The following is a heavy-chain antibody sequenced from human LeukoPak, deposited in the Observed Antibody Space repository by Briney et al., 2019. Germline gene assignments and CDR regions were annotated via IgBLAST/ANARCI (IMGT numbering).Heavy chain of an antibody. CDR2: ISSNGGST. V-gene: IGHV3-64*04. CDR3: ARDSRDDAFDI. D-gene: IGHD5-24*01. Sequence: GGSLRLSCSASGFTFSSYAMHWVRQAPGKGLEYVSAISSNGGSTYYADSVKGRFTISRDNSKNTLYLQMNSLRAEDTAVYYCARDSRDDAFDIWGQGTMVTVSS. CDR1: GFTFSSYA. J-gene: IGHJ3*02.